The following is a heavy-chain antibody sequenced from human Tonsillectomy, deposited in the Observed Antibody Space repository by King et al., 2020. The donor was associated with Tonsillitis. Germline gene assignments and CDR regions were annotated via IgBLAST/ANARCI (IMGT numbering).Heavy chain of an antibody. Sequence: QMQLQESGPGLVKPSETLSLTCTVSGGSIRSYYWSWIRQSAGKGLEWIGRIYTSGSTNYNPSLKSRVTMSVDTSKNQFSLNLTSVTAADTAVYYCAKEWPPDYYGSWDAMDVWGQGTTVTVSS. CDR2: IYTSGST. D-gene: IGHD3-10*01. J-gene: IGHJ6*02. CDR3: AKEWPPDYYGSWDAMDV. V-gene: IGHV4-4*07. CDR1: GGSIRSYY.